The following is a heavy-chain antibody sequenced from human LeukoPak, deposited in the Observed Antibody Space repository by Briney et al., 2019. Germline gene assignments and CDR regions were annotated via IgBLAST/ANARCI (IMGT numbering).Heavy chain of an antibody. CDR3: AKAIYCAGTSCYRNLDY. Sequence: PGGSLRLSCAASGFTFSSYAMHWVRQAPGKGLEWVAVISYDGSNKYYADSVEGRFTISRDNSKNTLYLQMNSLRAEDTAVYYCAKAIYCAGTSCYRNLDYWGQGILVTVSS. D-gene: IGHD2-2*01. CDR2: ISYDGSNK. V-gene: IGHV3-30-3*01. J-gene: IGHJ4*02. CDR1: GFTFSSYA.